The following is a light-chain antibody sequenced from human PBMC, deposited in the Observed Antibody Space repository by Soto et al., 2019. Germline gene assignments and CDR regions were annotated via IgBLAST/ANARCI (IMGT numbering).Light chain of an antibody. V-gene: IGKV1-6*01. CDR2: AAS. Sequence: AIQMTQSPSSLSASVGDGVTITCRASQGIRNDLGWYQQKPGKAPKLLIYAASSLQSGVPSRFSGSGSGTDFTLTISSLQPEDFATYYCLQDYNYPPLTFGGGTKVEIK. CDR1: QGIRND. CDR3: LQDYNYPPLT. J-gene: IGKJ4*01.